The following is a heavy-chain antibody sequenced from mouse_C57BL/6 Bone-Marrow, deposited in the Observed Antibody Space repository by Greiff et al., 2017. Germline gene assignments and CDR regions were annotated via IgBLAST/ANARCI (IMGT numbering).Heavy chain of an antibody. V-gene: IGHV5-9-1*02. J-gene: IGHJ2*01. Sequence: DVKLVESGEGLVKPGGSLKLSCAASGFTFSSYSMSWVRQTPEKRLEWVAYISSGGDYYYYADPVKGRFTISRDNARNTLYMKMSSLKSEDTAMYYCTRKRGYDCDGGDYFDYWGQGTTLTVSS. D-gene: IGHD2-4*01. CDR1: GFTFSSYS. CDR2: ISSGGDYY. CDR3: TRKRGYDCDGGDYFDY.